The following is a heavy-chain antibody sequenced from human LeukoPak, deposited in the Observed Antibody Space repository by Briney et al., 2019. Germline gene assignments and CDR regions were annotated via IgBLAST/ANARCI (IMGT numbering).Heavy chain of an antibody. CDR3: ASPLGYCSSTDCYGDY. D-gene: IGHD2-2*01. V-gene: IGHV4-39*01. CDR1: GGSISSTTHH. J-gene: IGHJ4*02. CDR2: IYYDGTT. Sequence: SETLSLTCTVSGGSISSTTHHWGWIRQPPGKGLEWIGSIYYDGTTYYSPSLKSRVAISVDTSKNQFSLKLSSVTAADTAVYYCASPLGYCSSTDCYGDYWGQGTLVTVSS.